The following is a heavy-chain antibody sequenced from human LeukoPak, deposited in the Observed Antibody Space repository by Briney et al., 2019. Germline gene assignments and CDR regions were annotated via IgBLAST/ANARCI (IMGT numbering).Heavy chain of an antibody. CDR3: ARRPITMVRGVITNDY. CDR2: IYTSGST. CDR1: GGSISSYY. Sequence: SETLSLTCTVSGGSISSYYWSWIRQPAGKGLEWIGRIYTSGSTNYNPSLKSRVTMSVDTSKNQFSLKLSSVTAADTAVYYCARRPITMVRGVITNDYWGQGTLVTVSS. V-gene: IGHV4-4*07. J-gene: IGHJ4*02. D-gene: IGHD3-10*01.